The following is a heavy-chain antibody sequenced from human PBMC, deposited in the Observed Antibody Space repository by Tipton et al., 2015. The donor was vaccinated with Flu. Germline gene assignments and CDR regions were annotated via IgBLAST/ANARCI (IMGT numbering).Heavy chain of an antibody. D-gene: IGHD5-24*01. V-gene: IGHV4-61*01. CDR1: GGSVSSGSYY. J-gene: IGHJ3*02. CDR2: IYYSGST. CDR3: ARVEMATMIDI. Sequence: GLVKPSETLSPTCTVSGGSVSSGSYYWSWIRQPPGKGLEWIGYIYYSGSTNYNPSLKSRVTISVDTSKNQFSLKLSSVTAADTAVYYCARVEMATMIDIWGQGTMVTVSS.